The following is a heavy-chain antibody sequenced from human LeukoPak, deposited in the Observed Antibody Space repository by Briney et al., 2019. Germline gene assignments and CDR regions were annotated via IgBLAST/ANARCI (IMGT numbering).Heavy chain of an antibody. CDR2: IYYSGSA. Sequence: PSETLSLTCTVSGGSISSFSLSWIRQPPGKGLEWIGYIYYSGSANYNPSLKSRVTISVDTSKNQFSLKLSSVTAADTAVYYCARSPQLGYFDWTMKGGWFDPWGQGTLVTVSS. CDR1: GGSISSFS. CDR3: ARSPQLGYFDWTMKGGWFDP. V-gene: IGHV4-59*01. D-gene: IGHD3-9*01. J-gene: IGHJ5*02.